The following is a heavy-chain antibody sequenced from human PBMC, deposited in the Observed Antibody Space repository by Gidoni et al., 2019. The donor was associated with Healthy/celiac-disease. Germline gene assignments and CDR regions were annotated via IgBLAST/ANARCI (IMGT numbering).Heavy chain of an antibody. V-gene: IGHV3-11*05. D-gene: IGHD6-19*01. CDR3: ARTAGRSSGWPEYFQH. CDR2: ISSSRSYT. CDR1: GFTFSSDY. J-gene: IGHJ1*01. Sequence: QVQLVESGGGLVKPGGSLRLSCAASGFTFSSDYMSWIRQAPGKGREWVSHISSSRSYTNYADSVKGRFTISRDNAKNSLYLQMNSLRAEDTAVYYCARTAGRSSGWPEYFQHWGQGTLVTVSS.